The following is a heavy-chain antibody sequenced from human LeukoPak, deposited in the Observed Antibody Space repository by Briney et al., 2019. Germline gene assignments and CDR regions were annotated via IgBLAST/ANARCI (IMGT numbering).Heavy chain of an antibody. CDR3: ARVSTGDYDILSRGTLDY. J-gene: IGHJ4*02. V-gene: IGHV3-21*01. D-gene: IGHD3-9*01. CDR1: GFTFSSHS. CDR2: ISSSSSYT. Sequence: PGGSLRLSCAASGFTFSSHSMNWVRQAPGKGLEWVSSISSSSSYTYNADSVKGRSTISRDNAKNSLYLQMSSLRAEDTAVYYCARVSTGDYDILSRGTLDYWGQGTLVTVSS.